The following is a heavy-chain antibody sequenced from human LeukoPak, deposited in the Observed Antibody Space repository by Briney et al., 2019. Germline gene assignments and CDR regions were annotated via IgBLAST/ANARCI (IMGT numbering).Heavy chain of an antibody. J-gene: IGHJ4*02. CDR3: AKDKTELLWFGEYPMYYFDY. D-gene: IGHD3-10*01. CDR2: ISSSGGTI. Sequence: GGSLRLSCAASGFTFSSYEMNWVRQAPGKGREWVSYISSSGGTIYYADSVKGRFTISRDNAKNSLYLQMNSLRAEDTAVYYCAKDKTELLWFGEYPMYYFDYWGQGTLVTVSS. CDR1: GFTFSSYE. V-gene: IGHV3-48*03.